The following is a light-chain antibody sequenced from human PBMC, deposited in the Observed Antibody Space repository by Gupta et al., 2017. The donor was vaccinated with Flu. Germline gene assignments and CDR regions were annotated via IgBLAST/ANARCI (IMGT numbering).Light chain of an antibody. J-gene: IGKJ2*01. CDR1: DTLTLNY. V-gene: IGKV3-20*01. CDR2: GAA. Sequence: ENVLTQSPGTLSLSPGERATLSCRASDTLTLNYLAWYQQKVGQLPSLLIYGAATRATGIPDTICGSGSGTNFTLTISRLVHEDFAVYYCRQFGYSPYTFGQGTKLEIK. CDR3: RQFGYSPYT.